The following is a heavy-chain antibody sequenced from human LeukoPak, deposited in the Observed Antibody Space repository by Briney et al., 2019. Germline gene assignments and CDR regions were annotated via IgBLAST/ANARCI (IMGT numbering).Heavy chain of an antibody. CDR3: ARDRRYCSSTSCYHPFDY. J-gene: IGHJ4*02. CDR1: GYTFTSYG. CDR2: ISAYNGNT. D-gene: IGHD2-2*01. Sequence: GASVKVSCKASGYTFTSYGISWVRQAPGQGLEWMGWISAYNGNTNCAQKLQGRVTMTTDTSTSTAYMELRSLRSDDTAVYYCARDRRYCSSTSCYHPFDYWGQGTLVTVSS. V-gene: IGHV1-18*01.